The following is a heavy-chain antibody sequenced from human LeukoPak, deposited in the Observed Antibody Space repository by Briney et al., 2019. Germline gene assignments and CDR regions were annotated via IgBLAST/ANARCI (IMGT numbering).Heavy chain of an antibody. Sequence: PGGSLILSCGASGFTFSNYDVHWVRQATGKGLEWVSAIGTAGDTYYPGSVKGRFTISRENAKNSLYLQMNSLRAGDTAVYYCARQLEGTIDIWGQGTMVTVSS. CDR2: IGTAGDT. D-gene: IGHD3-3*01. CDR1: GFTFSNYD. V-gene: IGHV3-13*01. CDR3: ARQLEGTIDI. J-gene: IGHJ3*02.